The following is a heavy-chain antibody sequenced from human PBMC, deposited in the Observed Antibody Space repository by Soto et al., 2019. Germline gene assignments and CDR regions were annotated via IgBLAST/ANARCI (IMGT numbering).Heavy chain of an antibody. J-gene: IGHJ4*02. D-gene: IGHD2-2*01. CDR1: GYTFTSYG. CDR3: ARDQRLDCRSTSCSKLEGINDY. CDR2: ISAYNGNT. Sequence: ASVKVSCKASGYTFTSYGISWVRQAPGQGLEWMGWISAYNGNTNYAQKLQGRVTMTTDTSTSTAYMELRSLRSDDTAVYYCARDQRLDCRSTSCSKLEGINDYWGQGTLVTVSS. V-gene: IGHV1-18*01.